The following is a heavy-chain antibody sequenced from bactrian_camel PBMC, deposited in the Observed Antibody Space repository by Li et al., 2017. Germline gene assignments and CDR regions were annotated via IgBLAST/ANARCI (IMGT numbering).Heavy chain of an antibody. CDR2: IHSDYST. V-gene: IGHV3S53*01. J-gene: IGHJ4*01. CDR3: AAECRALAPDYSDSESGPQILDLQKYEYDV. Sequence: QVQLVESGGGSVQAGGSLTLSCVASRFTASTGCMGWFRQSAGKGREPVATIHSDYSTTYANSVKGRFTISQDNAKSTVYLQMDSLKPEDSGMYICAAECRALAPDYSDSESGPQILDLQKYEYDVWGQGTQVTVS. CDR1: RFTASTGC. D-gene: IGHD4*01.